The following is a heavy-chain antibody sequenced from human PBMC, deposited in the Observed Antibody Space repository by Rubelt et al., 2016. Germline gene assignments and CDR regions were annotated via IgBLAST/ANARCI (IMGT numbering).Heavy chain of an antibody. CDR3: AREEDGGNSGYGY. J-gene: IGHJ4*02. CDR1: GFTFSSYG. V-gene: IGHV3-30*03. Sequence: VQLVESGGSVVQPGGSLRLSCAASGFTFSSYGMHWVRQAPGKGLEWVAVISYDGSNKYYADSVKGRFTISGDNSKNTLYLQMSSLGADDTAVDYCAREEDGGNSGYGYWGQGTLVTVSS. D-gene: IGHD4-23*01. CDR2: ISYDGSNK.